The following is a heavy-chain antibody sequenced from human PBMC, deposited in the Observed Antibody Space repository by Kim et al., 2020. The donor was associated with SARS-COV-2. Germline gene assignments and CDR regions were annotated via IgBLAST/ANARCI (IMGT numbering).Heavy chain of an antibody. CDR1: GGSFSGYY. Sequence: SETLSLTCDVYGGSFSGYYWSWIRQPPGKGLEWIGEINRTGGPNYNRSFRSRVTMSLDTSRSQFSLKLNSVTAADTAVYYCARLSVAARNRYFDLWGQGT. D-gene: IGHD6-6*01. CDR3: ARLSVAARNRYFDL. CDR2: INRTGGP. J-gene: IGHJ4*02. V-gene: IGHV4-34*01.